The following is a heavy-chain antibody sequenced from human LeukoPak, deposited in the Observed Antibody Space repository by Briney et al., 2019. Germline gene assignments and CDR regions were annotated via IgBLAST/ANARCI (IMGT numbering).Heavy chain of an antibody. D-gene: IGHD6-6*01. CDR3: ARAYSSSPAGGYFDY. Sequence: PGGSLRLSCAASVFTLSSYSMNWVRQAPEKGVEWVSSISSSSSGYIYYADSLKGRFTISRDNAKNSLYLQMNSLRAEDTAVYYCARAYSSSPAGGYFDYWGQGTLVTVSS. J-gene: IGHJ4*02. V-gene: IGHV3-21*01. CDR2: ISSSSSGYI. CDR1: VFTLSSYS.